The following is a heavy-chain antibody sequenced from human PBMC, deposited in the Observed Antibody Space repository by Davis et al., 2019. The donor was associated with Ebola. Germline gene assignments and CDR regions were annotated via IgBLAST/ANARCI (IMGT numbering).Heavy chain of an antibody. CDR3: ARHEAAAPPFDY. CDR1: GGPISSDH. Sequence: SETLSLTCSVSGGPISSDHWDWIRQPPGKGLEWIGDMYDRGTTNYDPSLKSRVTISVDTSKNQFSLKLSSVTAADTAVYYCARHEAAAPPFDYWGQGTLVTVSS. V-gene: IGHV4-59*08. CDR2: MYDRGTT. J-gene: IGHJ4*02. D-gene: IGHD6-13*01.